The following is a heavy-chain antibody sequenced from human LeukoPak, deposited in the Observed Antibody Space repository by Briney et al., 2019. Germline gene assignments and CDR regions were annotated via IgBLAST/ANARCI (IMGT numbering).Heavy chain of an antibody. CDR2: ISGSGGST. CDR3: AKGCAGIAAADGGY. Sequence: GGSLRLSCAASGFTFSSYAMSWVRQAPGKGLEWVSAISGSGGSTYYADSVKGRFTISRDNYKNMLYLQMNSLRAEDTAVYYCAKGCAGIAAADGGYWGQGTLVTVSS. V-gene: IGHV3-23*01. J-gene: IGHJ4*02. D-gene: IGHD6-13*01. CDR1: GFTFSSYA.